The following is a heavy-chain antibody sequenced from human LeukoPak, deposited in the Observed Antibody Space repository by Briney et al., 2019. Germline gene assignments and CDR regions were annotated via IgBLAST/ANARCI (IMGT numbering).Heavy chain of an antibody. J-gene: IGHJ4*02. CDR3: ARAGSIRFDY. D-gene: IGHD1-26*01. CDR2: ISGSGGST. Sequence: GGTLRLSCAASGFTFSSFGMSWVRQAPGKGLEWVSDISGSGGSTYYADSVKGRFTISRDNSKNTLYLQMNSLRAEDPAVYYCARAGSIRFDYWGQGTLVTVSS. V-gene: IGHV3-23*01. CDR1: GFTFSSFG.